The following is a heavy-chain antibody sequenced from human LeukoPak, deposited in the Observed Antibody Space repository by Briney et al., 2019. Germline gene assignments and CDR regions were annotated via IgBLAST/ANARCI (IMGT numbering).Heavy chain of an antibody. CDR3: ARGYCSSTSCYTWGDWFDP. CDR2: INPNSGGT. V-gene: IGHV1-2*02. Sequence: ASVKVSCKASGYTFTGCYMHWVRQAPGQGLEWMGWINPNSGGTNYAQKFQGRVTMTRDTSISTAYMELSRLRSDDTAVYYCARGYCSSTSCYTWGDWFDPWGQGTLVTVSS. J-gene: IGHJ5*02. CDR1: GYTFTGCY. D-gene: IGHD2-2*02.